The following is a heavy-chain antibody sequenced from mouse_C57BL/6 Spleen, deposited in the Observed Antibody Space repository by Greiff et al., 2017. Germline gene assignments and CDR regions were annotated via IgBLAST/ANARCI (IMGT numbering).Heavy chain of an antibody. D-gene: IGHD2-4*01. CDR2: INPSNGGT. J-gene: IGHJ4*01. V-gene: IGHV1-53*01. CDR1: GYTFTSYW. CDR3: TREDLYDYGADCSMDD. Sequence: QVQLQQPGTELVKPGASVKLSCKASGYTFTSYWMHWVKQRPGKGLEWIGIINPSNGGTNYNEKFKSKATLTVNKSSSTAYMQLRSLTSADSAVYYGTREDLYDYGADCSMDDWGQGTSVTVSS.